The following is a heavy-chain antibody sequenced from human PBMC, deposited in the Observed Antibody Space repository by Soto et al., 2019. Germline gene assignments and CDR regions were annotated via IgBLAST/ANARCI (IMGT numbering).Heavy chain of an antibody. J-gene: IGHJ5*02. CDR2: IYYSGST. Sequence: SETLSLTCSVSGGSINSSSYFWGWVRQPPGKGLEWIGSIYYSGSTYYNPSLRSRVAISVDTSKNQFSLKLSSVTAADTAVFYCARHYSSGSRNWFDPWGQGTLVTVSS. CDR3: ARHYSSGSRNWFDP. CDR1: GGSINSSSYF. D-gene: IGHD6-19*01. V-gene: IGHV4-39*01.